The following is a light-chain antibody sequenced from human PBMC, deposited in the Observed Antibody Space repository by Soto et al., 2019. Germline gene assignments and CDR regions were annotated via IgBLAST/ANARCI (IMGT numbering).Light chain of an antibody. V-gene: IGLV2-14*01. CDR1: SSDVGDYNY. CDR2: AVS. CDR3: SYMRNSLYV. Sequence: QSALTQPASVSGSPGQSITISCTGTSSDVGDYNYVSWYQQHPGKAPKLMISAVSNRPPGVSDRFSGSKSGNTASLTISGLQAEDEADYYCSYMRNSLYVFGTGTKLTVL. J-gene: IGLJ1*01.